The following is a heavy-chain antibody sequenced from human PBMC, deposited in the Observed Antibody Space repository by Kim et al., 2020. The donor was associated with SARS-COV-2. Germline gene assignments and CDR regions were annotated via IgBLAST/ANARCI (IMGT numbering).Heavy chain of an antibody. D-gene: IGHD6-13*01. V-gene: IGHV3-21*01. CDR2: ISSSSSYI. J-gene: IGHJ5*02. Sequence: GGSLRLSCAASGFTFSSYSMNWVRQAPGKGLEWVSSISSSSSYIYYADSVKGRFTISRDNAKNSLYLQMNSLRAEDTAVYYCARDSSSWSPYNWFDPWGRGTLVTVTS. CDR3: ARDSSSWSPYNWFDP. CDR1: GFTFSSYS.